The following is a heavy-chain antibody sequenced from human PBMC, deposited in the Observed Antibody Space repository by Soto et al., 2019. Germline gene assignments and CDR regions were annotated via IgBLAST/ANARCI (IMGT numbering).Heavy chain of an antibody. CDR3: ARDRVDFWSGYYIYYYYGMDV. D-gene: IGHD3-3*01. CDR2: IIPIFHTA. CDR1: GDTFNSYA. V-gene: IGHV1-69*13. J-gene: IGHJ6*02. Sequence: SVKVSCKASGDTFNSYAISWVRRAPGQGLEWMGGIIPIFHTANYAQKFQARVTMTADESARTAYMELSGLRSEDTAVYYCARDRVDFWSGYYIYYYYGMDVWGQGTTVTVSS.